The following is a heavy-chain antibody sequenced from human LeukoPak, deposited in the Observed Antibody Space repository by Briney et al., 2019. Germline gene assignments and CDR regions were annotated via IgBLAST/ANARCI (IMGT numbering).Heavy chain of an antibody. CDR1: GGSISSYY. Sequence: SETLSLTCTVSGGSISSYYWSWIRQPPGKGLEWIGYIYYSVRTNYNPSLKSRVTISVDTSKNQFSLKVSSVTAADTAVYYCARGFRGASFDYWGQGTLVTVSS. V-gene: IGHV4-59*01. CDR3: ARGFRGASFDY. D-gene: IGHD1-26*01. J-gene: IGHJ4*02. CDR2: IYYSVRT.